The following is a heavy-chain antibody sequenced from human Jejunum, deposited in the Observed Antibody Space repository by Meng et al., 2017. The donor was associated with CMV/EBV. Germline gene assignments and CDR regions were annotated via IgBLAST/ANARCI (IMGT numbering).Heavy chain of an antibody. CDR1: GFSVSSTY. V-gene: IGHV3-53*01. CDR3: ATGLGEDTFYTGDY. J-gene: IGHJ4*02. CDR2: SYSGGST. D-gene: IGHD3-16*01. Sequence: SGFSVSSTYIRWVRQAPGKGLEWVSVSYSGGSTYSADALRGRFNSTRDNSRNTVYLQMNSLKPEDTAVYFCATGLGEDTFYTGDYWGQGTLVTVSS.